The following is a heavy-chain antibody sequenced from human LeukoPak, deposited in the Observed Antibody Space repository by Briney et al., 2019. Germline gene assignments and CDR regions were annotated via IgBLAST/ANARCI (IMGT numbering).Heavy chain of an antibody. V-gene: IGHV4-59*01. CDR2: IHYSATL. D-gene: IGHD2/OR15-2a*01. CDR1: GGTLSGLY. Sequence: SETLSLTCTVSGGTLSGLYWSWVRQSPGRGLEGISYIHYSATLNYTPAHKSPATISVAISNNQFSLELTFVTAADTAVWYCARGLTTDYFAFNIWGQGTAVSVSS. CDR3: ARGLTTDYFAFNI. J-gene: IGHJ3*02.